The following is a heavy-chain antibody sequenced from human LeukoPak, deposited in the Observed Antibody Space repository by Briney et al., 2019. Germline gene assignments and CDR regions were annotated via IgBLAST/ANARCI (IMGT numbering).Heavy chain of an antibody. CDR2: ISWDGGST. CDR3: AKDWGAAAGAYYFDY. J-gene: IGHJ4*02. D-gene: IGHD6-13*01. V-gene: IGHV3-43D*03. CDR1: GFTFDDYA. Sequence: GGSLRLSCAASGFTFDDYAMHWVRQAPGKGLEWVSLISWDGGSTYHADSVKGRFTISRDNSKNSLYLQMNSLRAEDTALYYCAKDWGAAAGAYYFDYWGQGTLVTVSS.